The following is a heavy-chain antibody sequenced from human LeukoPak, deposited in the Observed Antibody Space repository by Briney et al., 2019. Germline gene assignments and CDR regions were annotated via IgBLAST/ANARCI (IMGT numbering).Heavy chain of an antibody. V-gene: IGHV3-30-3*02. D-gene: IGHD6-6*01. Sequence: GRSLRLSCAASGFTFSSYAMHWVRQAPGKGLEWVAVISYDGSNKYYADSVKGRLTISRDNSKNTLYLQMNSLRAEDSAVYYCAKSSSSSPYYFDYWGQGTLVTVSS. CDR1: GFTFSSYA. CDR2: ISYDGSNK. J-gene: IGHJ4*02. CDR3: AKSSSSSPYYFDY.